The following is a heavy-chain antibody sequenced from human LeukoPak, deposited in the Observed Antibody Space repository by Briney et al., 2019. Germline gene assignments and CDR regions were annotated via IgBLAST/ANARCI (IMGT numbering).Heavy chain of an antibody. V-gene: IGHV3-23*01. CDR1: GFTFSSYA. D-gene: IGHD6-13*01. CDR2: ISGSGGST. Sequence: GGSLRLSCAASGFTFSSYAMSWVRQAPGKGLEGVSAISGSGGSTYYADSVRGPFTISRDNSKDTLYLQMNSLRAEDTAVYYCAKCQSGYSSTWYLDYWGQGTLVTVSS. CDR3: AKCQSGYSSTWYLDY. J-gene: IGHJ4*02.